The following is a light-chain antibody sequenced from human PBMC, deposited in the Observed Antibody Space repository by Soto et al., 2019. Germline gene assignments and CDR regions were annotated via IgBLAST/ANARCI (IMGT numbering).Light chain of an antibody. CDR2: GAS. CDR3: QQSYSTTWT. V-gene: IGKV3-20*01. Sequence: EIVLTQSPGTLSLSPGERANLSCMASQSVSSSYLAWYQQKPGQAPRLLIYGASSRATGIPDRFSGSGSGTDFTLTISSLQPEDFATYSCQQSYSTTWTFGQGTKVDTK. J-gene: IGKJ1*01. CDR1: QSVSSSY.